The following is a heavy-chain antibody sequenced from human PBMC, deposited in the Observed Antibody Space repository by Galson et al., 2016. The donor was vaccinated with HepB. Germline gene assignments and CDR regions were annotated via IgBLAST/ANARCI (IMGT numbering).Heavy chain of an antibody. CDR3: AHRQQYLGHNDYNNYGFDY. D-gene: IGHD4-11*01. CDR2: IYWNDEK. Sequence: PALVKPTQTLTLTRTFSGFSLSTSRAGVGWIRQSPGKALEWLAVIYWNDEKHYSPSLQNRLTITKDTSKNQVVLTVTNMDPVDTATYYCAHRQQYLGHNDYNNYGFDYWGQGTLVTVSS. CDR1: GFSLSTSRAG. V-gene: IGHV2-5*01. J-gene: IGHJ4*02.